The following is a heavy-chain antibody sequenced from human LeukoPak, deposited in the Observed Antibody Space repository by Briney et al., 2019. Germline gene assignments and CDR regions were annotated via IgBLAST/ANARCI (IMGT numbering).Heavy chain of an antibody. D-gene: IGHD6-6*01. CDR2: ISYDGSNK. CDR1: GFTFISYA. Sequence: LGGSLLLSCAASGFTFISYAMHWVRQAPGKGLEWVAVISYDGSNKYYADSVKGRFTISRDNSKNTLYLQMNSLRAEDTAVYYCARDRYSSSSREIDYWGQGTLVTVSS. CDR3: ARDRYSSSSREIDY. V-gene: IGHV3-30*04. J-gene: IGHJ4*02.